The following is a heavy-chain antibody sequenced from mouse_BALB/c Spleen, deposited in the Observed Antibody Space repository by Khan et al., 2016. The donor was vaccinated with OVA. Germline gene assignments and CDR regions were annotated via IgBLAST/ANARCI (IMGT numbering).Heavy chain of an antibody. CDR1: GYTFTSYT. V-gene: IGHV1-4*01. CDR3: SGVGPYRANYGAWFAY. CDR2: ITPSNGYT. J-gene: IGHJ3*01. Sequence: QVRLQQSGAELARPGASVKMSCKASGYTFTSYTMHWVKQRPGQGLEWIGYITPSNGYTNYNQKLRDKATLTADKSSSTAYLQLSSLTSEDSAVYYCSGVGPYRANYGAWFAYWGQGTLVPVSA. D-gene: IGHD1-1*02.